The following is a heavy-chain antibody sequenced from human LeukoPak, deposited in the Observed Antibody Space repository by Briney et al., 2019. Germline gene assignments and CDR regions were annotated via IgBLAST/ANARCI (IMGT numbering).Heavy chain of an antibody. CDR1: SVSDNY. Sequence: SVSDNYMSWVRQAPGKGLEWIGSIYYSGSTYYNLSLKSRVTISLDTSKNQFSLKLSSVTAADTAVYYCARGGVIVNLQHWGQGTLVTVSS. CDR3: ARGGVIVNLQH. D-gene: IGHD3-16*02. V-gene: IGHV4-39*07. J-gene: IGHJ1*01. CDR2: IYYSGST.